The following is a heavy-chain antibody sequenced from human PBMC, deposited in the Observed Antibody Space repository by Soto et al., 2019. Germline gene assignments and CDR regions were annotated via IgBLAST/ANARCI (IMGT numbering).Heavy chain of an antibody. J-gene: IGHJ6*02. CDR1: GFTFSSYW. V-gene: IGHV3-7*01. CDR3: ARGLSGLVRIYGYYYYYGMDV. D-gene: IGHD2-15*01. Sequence: GGSLRLSCAASGFTFSSYWMSWVRQAPGKGLEWVANIKQDGSEKYYVDSVKGRFTISRDNAKNSLYLQMNSLRAEDTAVYYCARGLSGLVRIYGYYYYYGMDVWGQGTTVTVSS. CDR2: IKQDGSEK.